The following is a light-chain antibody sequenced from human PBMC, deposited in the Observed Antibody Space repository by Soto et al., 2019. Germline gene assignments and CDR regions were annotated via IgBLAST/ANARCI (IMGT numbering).Light chain of an antibody. CDR3: ISYTVSRSYV. CDR2: SVS. CDR1: SSDIGTYDH. V-gene: IGLV2-14*01. Sequence: QSALTQPASVSGSPGQSITISCSGTSSDIGTYDHVAWYQQFTGKSPKLMTYSVSNRPSGISNRFSGSKSGNTASLTISGLQTEDEADYYCISYTVSRSYVFGNGTKVTVL. J-gene: IGLJ1*01.